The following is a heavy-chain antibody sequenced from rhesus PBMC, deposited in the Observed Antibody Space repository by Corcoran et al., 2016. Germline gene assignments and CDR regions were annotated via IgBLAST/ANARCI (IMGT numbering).Heavy chain of an antibody. CDR1: GGSISSSCW. J-gene: IGHJ4*01. CDR2: IYGSGEST. CDR3: ARVGVINYSGTYYSYFDY. D-gene: IGHD3-16*01. Sequence: QVQLQESGPAVVKPSETLSLTCAVSGGSISSSCWWSWIRQSPGKGLEWIGGIYGSGESTESTPTLKSRVTISKDTSKNQLSLKLSSVTAADTAVYYCARVGVINYSGTYYSYFDYWGQGVLVTVSS. V-gene: IGHV4-93*01.